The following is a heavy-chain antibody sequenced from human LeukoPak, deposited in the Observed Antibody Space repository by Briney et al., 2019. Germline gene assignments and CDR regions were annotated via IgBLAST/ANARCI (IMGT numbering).Heavy chain of an antibody. CDR3: AKDVSSSWALDAFDI. CDR1: GFTFDDYA. D-gene: IGHD6-13*01. Sequence: GGSLRLSCAASGFTFDDYAMHWVRQAPGKGLEWVSGISGNSGSIGYADSVKGRFTISRDNAKNSLFLQMNSLRTEDTALYYCAKDVSSSWALDAFDIWGQGTMVTVSS. J-gene: IGHJ3*02. CDR2: ISGNSGSI. V-gene: IGHV3-9*01.